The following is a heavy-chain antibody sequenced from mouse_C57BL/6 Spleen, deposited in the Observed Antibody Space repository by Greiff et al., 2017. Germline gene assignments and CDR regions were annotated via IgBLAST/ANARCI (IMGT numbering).Heavy chain of an antibody. CDR1: GYTFTSYW. CDR3: GGGESGWFDD. J-gene: IGHJ1*03. D-gene: IGHD1-1*02. V-gene: IGHV1-72*01. CDR2: IDPTSGGT. Sequence: QVQLQQPGAELVKPGASVKLSCKASGYTFTSYWMHWVKQRPGRGLEWIGRIDPTSGGTKYNEKFKSKATLTVDKPSSPASMQLSSLTSADSSVYKSGGGESGWFDDWGKGTPVTVSS.